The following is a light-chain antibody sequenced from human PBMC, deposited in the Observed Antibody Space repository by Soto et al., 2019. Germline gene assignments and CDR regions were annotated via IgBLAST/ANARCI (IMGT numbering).Light chain of an antibody. CDR3: QQYYITPPYT. CDR2: WSS. V-gene: IGKV4-1*01. J-gene: IGKJ2*01. Sequence: IVMTQSPDSLAVSLGERATINCKSSQSVLFSSNNKNYLAWYRQKPGQPPKLPIYWSSIRESGVPDRISGSGSETDFTLTISSLQDEDVAVYYCQQYYITPPYTFGQGHKLEL. CDR1: QSVLFSSNNKNY.